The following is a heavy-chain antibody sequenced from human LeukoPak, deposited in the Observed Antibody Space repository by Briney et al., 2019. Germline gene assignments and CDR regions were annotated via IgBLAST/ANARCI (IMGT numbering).Heavy chain of an antibody. CDR3: AKDVGNDLTGYYNWFDP. D-gene: IGHD3-9*01. CDR1: GFTFSTFG. Sequence: GGPLRLSCAASGFTFSTFGMHWVRQAPGKGLDWVAFIRHDESNKFYADSVKGRFAISRDNSKNTLYLQMNSLRAEDTAVYYCAKDVGNDLTGYYNWFDPWGQGTLVTVSS. V-gene: IGHV3-30*02. CDR2: IRHDESNK. J-gene: IGHJ5*02.